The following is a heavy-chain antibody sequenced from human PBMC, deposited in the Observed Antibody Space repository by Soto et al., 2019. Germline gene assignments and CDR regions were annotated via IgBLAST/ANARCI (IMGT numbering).Heavy chain of an antibody. CDR3: ATGPGGGGY. V-gene: IGHV3-53*01. Sequence: EVQLVESGGGLIQPGGSLRLSCAVSGFTVSNNYMSWVRQAPGKGLEGVSVIYSGGYTAYGDSVKGRFTISRDNSKNTLSFKMKRRGARATAVFSCATGPGGGGYWGQGTLVTVSS. D-gene: IGHD3-10*01. CDR2: IYSGGYT. J-gene: IGHJ4*02. CDR1: GFTVSNNY.